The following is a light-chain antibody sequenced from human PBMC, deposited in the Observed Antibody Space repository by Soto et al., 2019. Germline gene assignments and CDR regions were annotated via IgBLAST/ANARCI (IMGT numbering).Light chain of an antibody. CDR3: QKYNSAPWT. CDR2: AAS. Sequence: DIQMTQSPSSLSASVGDRVTITCRASQGISNYLAWYQQKPGKVPKLLIYAASTLQSGVPSRFSGSGSGTDFTITISRLQPEDVDTYYCQKYNSAPWTFGQGTKVEIK. V-gene: IGKV1-27*01. CDR1: QGISNY. J-gene: IGKJ1*01.